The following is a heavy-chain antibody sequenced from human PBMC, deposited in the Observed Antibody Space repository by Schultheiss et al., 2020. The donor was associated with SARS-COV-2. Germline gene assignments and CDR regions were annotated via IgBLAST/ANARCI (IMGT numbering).Heavy chain of an antibody. CDR2: ISYDGSNK. Sequence: GGSLRLSCAASGFTFSSYGMHWVRQAPGKGLEWVAVISYDGSNKYSADSVKGRFTISRDSSKNTLYLQMSSLRAEDTAVYYCARDRAGSSSAWGQGTTVTVSS. V-gene: IGHV3-30*12. CDR3: ARDRAGSSSA. D-gene: IGHD6-13*01. CDR1: GFTFSSYG. J-gene: IGHJ6*02.